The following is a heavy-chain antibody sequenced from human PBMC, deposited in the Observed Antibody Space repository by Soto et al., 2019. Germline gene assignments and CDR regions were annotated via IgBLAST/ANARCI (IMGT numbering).Heavy chain of an antibody. CDR3: AKDGHWNYYRYAFDI. J-gene: IGHJ3*02. CDR2: ISGSGGST. Sequence: GGSLRLSCAASGFTFSSYAMSWVRQAPGKGLEWVSAISGSGGSTYYADSGKGRFTISRDNSKNTLYLQMNSLRAEDTAVYYCAKDGHWNYYRYAFDIWGQGTMVTVSS. CDR1: GFTFSSYA. D-gene: IGHD1-7*01. V-gene: IGHV3-23*01.